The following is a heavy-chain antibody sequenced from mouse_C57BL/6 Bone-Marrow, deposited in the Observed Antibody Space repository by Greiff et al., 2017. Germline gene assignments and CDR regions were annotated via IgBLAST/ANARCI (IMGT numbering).Heavy chain of an antibody. J-gene: IGHJ4*01. V-gene: IGHV2-6-1*01. D-gene: IGHD1-1*01. CDR3: ARHDGSNYYYAMDY. Sequence: VKVVESGPGLVAPSQCLSITCTVSGFSLTSYGVHWVRQPPGKGLEWLVVIWSDGSTTYNSALKSSLSISKDNSKSQVFLQMNSLQTDDTAMYYCARHDGSNYYYAMDYWGQGTSVTVSS. CDR1: GFSLTSYG. CDR2: IWSDGST.